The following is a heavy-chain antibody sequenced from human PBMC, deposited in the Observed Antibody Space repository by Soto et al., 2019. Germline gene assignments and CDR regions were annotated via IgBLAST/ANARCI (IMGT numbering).Heavy chain of an antibody. D-gene: IGHD1-1*01. CDR1: GASISGYY. J-gene: IGHJ5*02. CDR3: VRDGTKTLRDWFDP. CDR2: IYATGTT. V-gene: IGHV4-4*07. Sequence: SETLSVTCTVSGASISGYYWNWIRKSAGKGLERIGRIYATGTTDYNPSLKSRVMMSVDTSKKQFSLKLRSVTAADTAVYYCVRDGTKTLRDWFDPWGQGISVTVSS.